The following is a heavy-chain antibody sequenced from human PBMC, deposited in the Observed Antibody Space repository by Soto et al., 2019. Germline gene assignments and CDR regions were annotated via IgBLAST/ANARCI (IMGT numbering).Heavy chain of an antibody. CDR2: IYWDDDK. D-gene: IGHD3-10*01. J-gene: IGHJ5*02. Sequence: QITLKESGPTLVKPTQTLTLTCTFSGFSLSTSGVGVGWIRQPPGKALEWLALIYWDDDKRYSPSLKSRLTSTKNTDKNQVVPTQTNMDPVDTATYYCAHFVYGSGSYGGPNWFDPWGQGTLVTVSS. CDR3: AHFVYGSGSYGGPNWFDP. V-gene: IGHV2-5*02. CDR1: GFSLSTSGVG.